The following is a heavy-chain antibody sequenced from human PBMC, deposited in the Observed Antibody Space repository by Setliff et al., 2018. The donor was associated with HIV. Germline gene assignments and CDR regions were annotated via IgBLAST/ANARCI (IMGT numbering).Heavy chain of an antibody. V-gene: IGHV1-8*03. CDR3: ARDPDRVRGIYYYYMDV. CDR2: MNPNSGNT. J-gene: IGHJ6*03. CDR1: GYTFTSYD. D-gene: IGHD6-13*01. Sequence: ASVKVSCKASGYTFTSYDINWVRQATGQGLEWMGWMNPNSGNTGYAQKFQGRVTITADDSTSTAYMELTSLRSEDTAVYYCARDPDRVRGIYYYYMDVWGQGTTVT.